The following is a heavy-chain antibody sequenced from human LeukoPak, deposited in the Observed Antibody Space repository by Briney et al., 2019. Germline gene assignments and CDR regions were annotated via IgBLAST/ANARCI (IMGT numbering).Heavy chain of an antibody. CDR2: ISWDGGST. Sequence: GGSLRLSCAASGFTFDDYDMHWVRQAPGKGLEWDSLISWDGGSTYYADSVKGRFTISRDNSKNSLYLQMNSLRAEDTALYYCAKEAVLSSSSGTYYYYYYYMDVWGKGTTVTVSS. V-gene: IGHV3-43D*03. D-gene: IGHD6-6*01. CDR3: AKEAVLSSSSGTYYYYYYYMDV. CDR1: GFTFDDYD. J-gene: IGHJ6*03.